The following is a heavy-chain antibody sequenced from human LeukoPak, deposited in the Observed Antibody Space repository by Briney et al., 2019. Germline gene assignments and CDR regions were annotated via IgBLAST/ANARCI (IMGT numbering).Heavy chain of an antibody. CDR3: AKDRETGTSPRDTS. CDR1: GFTFSSYA. CDR2: ISGSGGST. D-gene: IGHD1-7*01. V-gene: IGHV3-23*01. J-gene: IGHJ4*02. Sequence: GGSLRLSCAASGFTFSSYAMSWVRQAPGKGLEWVSAISGSGGSTYYADSVKGRFTTSRDNSKNTLYLQMNSLRAEDTAVYYCAKDRETGTSPRDTSWGQGTLVTVSS.